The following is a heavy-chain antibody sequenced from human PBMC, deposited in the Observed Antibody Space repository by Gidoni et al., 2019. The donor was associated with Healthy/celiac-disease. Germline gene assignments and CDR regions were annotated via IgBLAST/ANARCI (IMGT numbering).Heavy chain of an antibody. J-gene: IGHJ4*02. D-gene: IGHD3-10*01. CDR3: STGGSGSWYYVDY. CDR2: INHSGST. Sequence: QVQLQQWGAGLLKPSETLSLTCAVYGGSFRGYYWSWIRQPPGKGLEWMGEINHSGSTNYNPSLKSRVTISGDTSKNQFSLRLSCVPAADTAVYYCSTGGSGSWYYVDYWGQGTLVTVSS. V-gene: IGHV4-34*01. CDR1: GGSFRGYY.